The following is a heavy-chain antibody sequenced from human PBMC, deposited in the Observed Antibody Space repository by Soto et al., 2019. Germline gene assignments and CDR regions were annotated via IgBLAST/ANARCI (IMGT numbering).Heavy chain of an antibody. D-gene: IGHD3-22*01. CDR1: GYTLTELS. V-gene: IGHV1-24*01. J-gene: IGHJ4*02. Sequence: GASVKVSCKVSGYTLTELSMHWVRQAPGKGLEWMGGFDPEDGETIYAQKFQGRVTMTEDTSTDTAYMELSSLRSEDTAVYYCATDAGRMGYYDSSGYFHWGQGTLVTVSS. CDR3: ATDAGRMGYYDSSGYFH. CDR2: FDPEDGET.